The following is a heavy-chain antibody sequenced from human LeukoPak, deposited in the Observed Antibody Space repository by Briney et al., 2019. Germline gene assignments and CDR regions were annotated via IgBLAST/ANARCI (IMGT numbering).Heavy chain of an antibody. CDR2: IYPGDSAT. Sequence: GESLKISCKVSGYSFSNYCIGWVPPMPGKGLEWMGIIYPGDSATRYSTSFQGPVTISADKFISTAYLQWSSLKASDTAMYYCARPCSGSYHGPVRYWGQGTLVTVSS. J-gene: IGHJ4*02. CDR3: ARPCSGSYHGPVRY. V-gene: IGHV5-51*01. D-gene: IGHD1-26*01. CDR1: GYSFSNYC.